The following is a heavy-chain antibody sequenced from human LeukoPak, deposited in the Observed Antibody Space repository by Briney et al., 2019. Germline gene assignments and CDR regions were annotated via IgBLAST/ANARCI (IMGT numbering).Heavy chain of an antibody. D-gene: IGHD2-15*01. CDR3: ARGGGNNWFDP. CDR1: GGSFSGYY. CDR2: INHSGST. V-gene: IGHV4-34*01. Sequence: SETLSLTCGVYGGSFSGYYWSWIRQPPGKGLEWIGEINHSGSTNYNPSLKSRVTISVDTSKNQFSLKLSSVTAADTAVYYCARGGGNNWFDPWGQGTLVTVSS. J-gene: IGHJ5*02.